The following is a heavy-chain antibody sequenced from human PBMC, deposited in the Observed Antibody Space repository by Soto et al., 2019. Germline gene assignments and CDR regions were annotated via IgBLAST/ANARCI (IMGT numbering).Heavy chain of an antibody. CDR1: GFNVGAFA. CDR3: TRETVAGITGLDY. CDR2: ISVSDAFI. D-gene: IGHD1-20*01. Sequence: PWGSLRLSCAASGFNVGAFAVNWVRQAPGKGLEWVSGISVSDAFIYYADSVRGRFSIYRDASENILYLQMNSLRVDDTALYYCTRETVAGITGLDYWGPGTLVTVSS. J-gene: IGHJ4*02. V-gene: IGHV3-23*01.